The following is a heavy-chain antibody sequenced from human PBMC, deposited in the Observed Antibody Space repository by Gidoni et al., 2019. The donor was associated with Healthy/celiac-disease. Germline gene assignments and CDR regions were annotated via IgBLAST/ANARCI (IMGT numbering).Heavy chain of an antibody. Sequence: FASGGSLGHRGGSLRFSRAASGFPFSRYAMSWVRQAPGKGLECVSAISGSGGSTYYADSVKGRFTISRDNSKNTLYLQMNSLRAEDTAVYYCAKLSSSWYHYFDYWGQGTLVTVSS. CDR1: GFPFSRYA. V-gene: IGHV3-23*01. J-gene: IGHJ4*02. D-gene: IGHD6-13*01. CDR2: ISGSGGST. CDR3: AKLSSSWYHYFDY.